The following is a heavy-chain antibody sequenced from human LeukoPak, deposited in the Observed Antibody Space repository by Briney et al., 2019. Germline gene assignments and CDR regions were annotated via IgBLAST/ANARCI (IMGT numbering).Heavy chain of an antibody. CDR3: ARCVLGYDSSGYYGNDAFDI. Sequence: SETLSLTCAVSGGSISSSNWWSWVRQPPGKGLEWIGEIYHSGSTNYNPSLKSRVTISVDTSKNQFSLKLSSVTAADTAVYYCARCVLGYDSSGYYGNDAFDIWGQGTMVTVSS. J-gene: IGHJ3*02. CDR2: IYHSGST. CDR1: GGSISSSNW. D-gene: IGHD3-22*01. V-gene: IGHV4-4*02.